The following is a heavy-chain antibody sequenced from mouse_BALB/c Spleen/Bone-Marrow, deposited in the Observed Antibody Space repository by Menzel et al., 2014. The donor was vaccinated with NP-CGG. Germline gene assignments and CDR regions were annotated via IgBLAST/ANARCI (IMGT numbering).Heavy chain of an antibody. CDR1: GFNIKDTY. CDR2: IGPANGNT. D-gene: IGHD2-3*01. J-gene: IGHJ4*01. Sequence: VHVKQSGAELVKPGASVKLSCTASGFNIKDTYMHWVKQRPEQGLEWIGRIGPANGNTKYDPKFQGKASITADTSSNTAYLQLSSLTSEDTAVYYCARWLLPYGLDYWGQGTSVTVSS. CDR3: ARWLLPYGLDY. V-gene: IGHV14-3*02.